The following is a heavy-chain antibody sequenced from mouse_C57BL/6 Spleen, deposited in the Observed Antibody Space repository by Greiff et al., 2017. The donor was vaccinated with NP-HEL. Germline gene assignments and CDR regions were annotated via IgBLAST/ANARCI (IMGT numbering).Heavy chain of an antibody. V-gene: IGHV1-64*01. Sequence: QVQLQQPGAELVKPGASVTMSCKASGYTFTSYWMHWVKQRPGQGLEWIGMIHPNSGSTNYNEKFKSKATLTVDKSSSTAYMQLSSLTSEDSAVYFCARGGYYDNYFDYWGQGTTLTVSS. J-gene: IGHJ2*01. D-gene: IGHD2-4*01. CDR2: IHPNSGST. CDR1: GYTFTSYW. CDR3: ARGGYYDNYFDY.